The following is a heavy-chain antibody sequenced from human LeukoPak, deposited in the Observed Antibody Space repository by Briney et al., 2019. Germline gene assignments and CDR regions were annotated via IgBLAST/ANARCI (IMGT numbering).Heavy chain of an antibody. CDR1: GFTFSSYG. V-gene: IGHV3-30*03. Sequence: GRSLRLSCAASGFTFSSYGMHWVRQAPGKGLEWVAVISYDGSNKYYADSVKGRFTISRDNSKNTLYLQMNSLRAEDTAVYYCAREFRGDGYAYYYYMDVWGKGTTVTVSS. D-gene: IGHD5-24*01. CDR3: AREFRGDGYAYYYYMDV. CDR2: ISYDGSNK. J-gene: IGHJ6*03.